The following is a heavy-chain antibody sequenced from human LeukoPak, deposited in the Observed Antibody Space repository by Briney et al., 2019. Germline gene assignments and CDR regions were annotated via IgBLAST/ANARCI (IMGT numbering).Heavy chain of an antibody. J-gene: IGHJ4*02. CDR3: AKDQSGVTNYYFDY. CDR1: GFTFSSYA. V-gene: IGHV3-23*01. CDR2: ISDSGIST. D-gene: IGHD2-8*01. Sequence: GGSLRLSCAASGFTFSSYAMSWVRQAPGKGLEWVSLISDSGISTYYADSVKGRFTISRDNSKNMLYLQMNSLRAEDTAVCYCAKDQSGVTNYYFDYWGQGTLVTVSS.